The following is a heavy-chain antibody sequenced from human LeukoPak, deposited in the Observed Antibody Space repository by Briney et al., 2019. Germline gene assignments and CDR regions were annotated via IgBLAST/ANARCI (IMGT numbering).Heavy chain of an antibody. V-gene: IGHV4-39*01. CDR1: GGSISSSSYY. Sequence: SETLSLTCTVSGGSISSSSYYWGWIRQPPGKGLEWIGNIYYSGSTYYNPSLKSRVTISVDTSKNQFSLKLSSVTAADTAVYYCARRYGSGSYYDPWTDAFDIWGQGTMVTVSS. CDR3: ARRYGSGSYYDPWTDAFDI. CDR2: IYYSGST. J-gene: IGHJ3*02. D-gene: IGHD3-10*01.